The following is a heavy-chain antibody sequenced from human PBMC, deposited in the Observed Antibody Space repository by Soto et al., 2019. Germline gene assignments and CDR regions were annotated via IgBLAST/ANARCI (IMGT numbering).Heavy chain of an antibody. CDR1: GYTFTSYG. D-gene: IGHD2-2*01. J-gene: IGHJ5*02. CDR3: ARDIRQYCSSTSCYFGFDP. Sequence: QVQLVQSGAEVKKPGASVKVSCKASGYTFTSYGISWVRQAPGQGLEWMGWISAYKGNTNYAQKLQGRVTMTTDTSTSTAYMELRSLRSDDTAVYYCARDIRQYCSSTSCYFGFDPWGQGTLVTVSS. CDR2: ISAYKGNT. V-gene: IGHV1-18*01.